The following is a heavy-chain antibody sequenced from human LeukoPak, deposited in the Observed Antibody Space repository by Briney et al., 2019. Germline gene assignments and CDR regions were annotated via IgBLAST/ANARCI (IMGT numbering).Heavy chain of an antibody. CDR1: GFTFSSYG. CDR2: ISGSGGST. V-gene: IGHV3-23*01. CDR3: ARDLGVYYYMDV. Sequence: GGSLRLSCAASGFTFSSYGMSWVRQAPGKGLEWVSAISGSGGSTYYADSVKGRFTISRDNSKNSLYLQMNSLRAEDTAVYYCARDLGVYYYMDVWGKGTTVTVSS. D-gene: IGHD3-16*01. J-gene: IGHJ6*03.